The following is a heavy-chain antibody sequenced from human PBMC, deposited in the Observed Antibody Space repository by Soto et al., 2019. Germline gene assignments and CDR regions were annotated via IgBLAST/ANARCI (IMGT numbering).Heavy chain of an antibody. CDR2: IKSKTDGGTT. Sequence: PGGSLRLSCAASGFTFSNAWMSWVRQAPGKGLEWVGRIKSKTDGGTTDYAAPVKGRFTISRDDSKNTLYLQMNSLKTEDTAVYYCTTSSSWPYYYYYGMDVWGQGTTVTVSS. CDR3: TTSSSWPYYYYYGMDV. D-gene: IGHD6-13*01. J-gene: IGHJ6*02. V-gene: IGHV3-15*01. CDR1: GFTFSNAW.